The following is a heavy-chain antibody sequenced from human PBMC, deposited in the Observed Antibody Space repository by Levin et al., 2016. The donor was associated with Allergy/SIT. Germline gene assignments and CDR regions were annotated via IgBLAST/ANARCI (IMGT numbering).Heavy chain of an antibody. CDR2: IKQDGSEK. V-gene: IGHV3-7*01. D-gene: IGHD2-2*01. CDR1: GFIFSSYW. J-gene: IGHJ6*02. CDR3: ATCIGPPAMSGYDYGMDV. Sequence: GGSLRLSCAASGFIFSSYWMTWVRQAPGKGLEWVANIKQDGSEKYYVDSVKGRFTISRGNAKNSLYLQMNSLRAADTAVYYCATCIGPPAMSGYDYGMDVWGQGTTVSVSS.